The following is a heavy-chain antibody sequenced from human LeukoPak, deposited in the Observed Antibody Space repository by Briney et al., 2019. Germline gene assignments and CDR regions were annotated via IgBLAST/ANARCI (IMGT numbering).Heavy chain of an antibody. J-gene: IGHJ4*02. Sequence: GGSLRLSCAASGLTVSSNYMSWARQAPGKGLEWVSVIYSGGSTYYADSVKGRFTISRDNSKNTLYFQMNSLRAEDTAVYYCAKDVGKWESLHFFDYWGQGTLVTVSS. D-gene: IGHD1-26*01. CDR1: GLTVSSNY. V-gene: IGHV3-53*01. CDR3: AKDVGKWESLHFFDY. CDR2: IYSGGST.